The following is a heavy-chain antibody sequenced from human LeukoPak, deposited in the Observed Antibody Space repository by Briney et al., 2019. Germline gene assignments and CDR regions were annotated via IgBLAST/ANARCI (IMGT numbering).Heavy chain of an antibody. Sequence: PGGSLRLSCAASGFTFDDYGMSWVRQAPGKGLEWVSGINWNGGSTGYADSVKGRFTISRDNAQNSLYLQMNSLRAEDTALYYCASYSSSRALPDYWGQGTLVTVSS. V-gene: IGHV3-20*04. D-gene: IGHD6-13*01. J-gene: IGHJ4*02. CDR2: INWNGGST. CDR3: ASYSSSRALPDY. CDR1: GFTFDDYG.